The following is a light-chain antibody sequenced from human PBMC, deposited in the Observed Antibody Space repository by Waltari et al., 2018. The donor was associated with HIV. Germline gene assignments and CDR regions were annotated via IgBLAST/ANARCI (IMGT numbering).Light chain of an antibody. CDR2: VDT. J-gene: IGLJ2*01. CDR3: QVWVSSLTVAVI. Sequence: SYALTQPPSVSVAPGKTARITSGGNNIGSMTVHWYQQKPGQAPVLVIFVDTDRPSEIPERFAGSNSVDTATLTISRVEVGDEADYYCQVWVSSLTVAVIFGGGTKLTVL. CDR1: NIGSMT. V-gene: IGLV3-21*04.